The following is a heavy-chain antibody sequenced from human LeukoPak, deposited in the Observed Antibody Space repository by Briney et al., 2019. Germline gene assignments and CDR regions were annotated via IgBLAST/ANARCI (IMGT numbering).Heavy chain of an antibody. D-gene: IGHD4-23*01. J-gene: IGHJ4*02. CDR2: LRKDGTDK. CDR3: AKDWRWSQDY. V-gene: IGHV3-30*02. Sequence: GGSLRLSCAASGFTFNNNGMHWVRQAPGKGLEWVAYLRKDGTDKYYADSVKGRFTISRDDSKNTVHLQINKLRPEDTAVYYCAKDWRWSQDYWGQGTLVTASS. CDR1: GFTFNNNG.